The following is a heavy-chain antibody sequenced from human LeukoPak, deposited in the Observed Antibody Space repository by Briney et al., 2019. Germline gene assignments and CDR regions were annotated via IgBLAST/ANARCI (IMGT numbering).Heavy chain of an antibody. CDR3: ARDQYYYGSGSYHRYDY. CDR2: IYTSGST. V-gene: IGHV4-4*07. J-gene: IGHJ4*02. D-gene: IGHD3-10*01. Sequence: SETLSLTCTVSGGSISSYYWSWIRQPAGKGLEWIGRIYTSGSTNYNPSLKSRVTMSVDTSKNQFSLKLSSVTAADMAVYYCARDQYYYGSGSYHRYDYWGQGTLVTVSS. CDR1: GGSISSYY.